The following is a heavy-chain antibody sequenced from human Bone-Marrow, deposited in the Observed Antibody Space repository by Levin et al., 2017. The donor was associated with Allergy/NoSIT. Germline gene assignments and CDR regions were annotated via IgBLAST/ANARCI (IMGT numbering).Heavy chain of an antibody. CDR2: IIPSGAVT. V-gene: IGHV3-23*01. Sequence: GESLKISCAASGFTFSIHGMNWVRRAPGKGLEWVSGIIPSGAVTYSGDSVKGRVTISRDNSKNTVYLQLSSLRAEDTAVYYCARDLDWGSFDYWGQGTQVTVSS. J-gene: IGHJ4*02. CDR1: GFTFSIHG. CDR3: ARDLDWGSFDY. D-gene: IGHD3/OR15-3a*01.